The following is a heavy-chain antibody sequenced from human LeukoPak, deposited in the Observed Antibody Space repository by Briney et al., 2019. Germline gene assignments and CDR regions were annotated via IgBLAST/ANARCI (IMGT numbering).Heavy chain of an antibody. Sequence: GGSLRLSCAASGFTFSSYAMSWVRQAPGKGLEWVSAISGSGGSTYYADSVKGRFTISGDNSKSTLYLQMNSLRVEDTAVYYCAKGSKTVLFTRDHYMDVWGKGTTVTISS. CDR3: AKGSKTVLFTRDHYMDV. D-gene: IGHD2/OR15-2a*01. CDR1: GFTFSSYA. V-gene: IGHV3-23*01. CDR2: ISGSGGST. J-gene: IGHJ6*03.